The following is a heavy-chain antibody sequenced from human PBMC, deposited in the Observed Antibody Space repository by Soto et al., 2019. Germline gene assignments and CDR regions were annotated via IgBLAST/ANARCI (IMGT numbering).Heavy chain of an antibody. CDR3: AKDREGYCTDTSCLYYFDY. J-gene: IGHJ4*02. Sequence: GGSLRLSCAASGFTFRNCAMNWVRQAPGKGLEWVSAISNSGSTYYADSVKGRFTISRDTSKNTLYLQMNSLRADDTAVYYCAKDREGYCTDTSCLYYFDYWGQGALVTVSS. D-gene: IGHD2-2*01. V-gene: IGHV3-23*01. CDR2: ISNSGST. CDR1: GFTFRNCA.